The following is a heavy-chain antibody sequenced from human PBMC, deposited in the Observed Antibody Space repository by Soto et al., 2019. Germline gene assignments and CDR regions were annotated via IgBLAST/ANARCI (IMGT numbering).Heavy chain of an antibody. J-gene: IGHJ4*02. Sequence: GGSLRFSCAASGFTFSNAWMSWVRQAPGKGLEWVGRIKSKTDGGTTDYAAPVKGRFTISRDDSKNTLYLQMNSLKTEDTAVYYCTPRTLPNYYDSSGYYYCIDYWGQGTLVTVSS. V-gene: IGHV3-15*01. CDR2: IKSKTDGGTT. D-gene: IGHD3-22*01. CDR1: GFTFSNAW. CDR3: TPRTLPNYYDSSGYYYCIDY.